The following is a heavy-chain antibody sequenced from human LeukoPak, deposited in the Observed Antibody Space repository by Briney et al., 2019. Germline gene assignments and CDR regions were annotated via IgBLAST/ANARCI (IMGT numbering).Heavy chain of an antibody. CDR1: GGTFSSYA. CDR3: ARPSSGYYSYYYGMDV. CDR2: IIPIFGTA. Sequence: SVTVSCKASGGTFSSYAISWVRQAPGQGLEWMGGIIPIFGTANYAQKFQGRVTITADESTSTAYMELSSLRSEDTAVYYCARPSSGYYSYYYGMDVWGQGTTVTVSS. J-gene: IGHJ6*02. D-gene: IGHD3-22*01. V-gene: IGHV1-69*13.